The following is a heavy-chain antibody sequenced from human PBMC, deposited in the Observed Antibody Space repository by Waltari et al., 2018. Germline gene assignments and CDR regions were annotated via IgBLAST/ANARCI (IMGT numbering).Heavy chain of an antibody. J-gene: IGHJ3*02. CDR2: IKQDGSEK. V-gene: IGHV3-7*01. CDR1: GFTFSSHW. D-gene: IGHD3-3*01. CDR3: ARAPAWSGYSYFDI. Sequence: EVQLVESGGGLVQPGGSLRLSCAASGFTFSSHWMSWVRQAPGKGVEWVANIKQDGSEKYYVDSVKGRFTISRDNAKNSLYLQMNSLRAEDTAVYYCARAPAWSGYSYFDIWGQGTMVTVSS.